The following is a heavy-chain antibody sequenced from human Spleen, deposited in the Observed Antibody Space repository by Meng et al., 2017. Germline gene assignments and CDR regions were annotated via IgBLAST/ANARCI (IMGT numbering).Heavy chain of an antibody. CDR3: ARTYYYDSSGYWTYFDY. D-gene: IGHD3-22*01. CDR1: GYTFTGYY. V-gene: IGHV1-2*02. CDR2: INPNSGGT. Sequence: ASVKVSCKASGYTFTGYYMHWVRQAPGQGLEWMGWINPNSGGTNYAQKFQGRVTMTRDTSISTAYMELSRLRSDDTAVYYCARTYYYDSSGYWTYFDYWGQGTLVTVSS. J-gene: IGHJ4*02.